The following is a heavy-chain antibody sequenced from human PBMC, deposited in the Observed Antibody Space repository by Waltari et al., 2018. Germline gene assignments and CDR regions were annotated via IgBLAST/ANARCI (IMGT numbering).Heavy chain of an antibody. CDR2: VDPEEGET. D-gene: IGHD6-6*01. V-gene: IGHV1-69-2*01. CDR3: ATYRARPYYYYGMDV. J-gene: IGHJ6*02. Sequence: EVQLVQSGAEVKKPGATVKISCKVSGYTFTDYYMHWVQQAPGKGLEWMGLVDPEEGETKYAEKFQGRVTITAETSTETAKMGLSGLRSKETAGNYWATYRARPYYYYGMDVWGQGTTVTVS. CDR1: GYTFTDYY.